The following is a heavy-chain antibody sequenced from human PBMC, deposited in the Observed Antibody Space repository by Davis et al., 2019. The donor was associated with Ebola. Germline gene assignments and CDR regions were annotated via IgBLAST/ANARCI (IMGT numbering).Heavy chain of an antibody. D-gene: IGHD7-27*01. J-gene: IGHJ5*02. V-gene: IGHV1-69*04. CDR1: GGTFSSYS. Sequence: SVKVSCKASGGTFSSYSISWVRQAPGQGLEWMGRIIPTTGIADYAQRFQGRVTISADRYTTTAYMELSGLRSEDTAIYYCARDPWGPVNGGLFDPWGQGTQVTVSS. CDR3: ARDPWGPVNGGLFDP. CDR2: IIPTTGIA.